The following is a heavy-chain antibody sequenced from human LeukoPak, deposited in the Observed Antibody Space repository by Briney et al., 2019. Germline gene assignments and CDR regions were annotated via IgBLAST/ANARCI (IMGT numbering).Heavy chain of an antibody. D-gene: IGHD3-10*01. Sequence: GESLKISCAASGFTFSSYTMHWVRQAPGRRLEYVSAINYNGGNTYYGNSVKGRFTISRDNSKNTLYLQMGSLRAEDTAVYYCARFTGNAFDIWGQGTMVTVSS. CDR2: INYNGGNT. J-gene: IGHJ3*02. CDR1: GFTFSSYT. V-gene: IGHV3-64*01. CDR3: ARFTGNAFDI.